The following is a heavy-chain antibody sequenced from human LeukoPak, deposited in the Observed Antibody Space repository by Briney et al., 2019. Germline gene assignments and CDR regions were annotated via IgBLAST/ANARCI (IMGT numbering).Heavy chain of an antibody. J-gene: IGHJ4*02. CDR1: GGSISNSNSF. CDR3: ARRVYGTPQYY. D-gene: IGHD5/OR15-5a*01. CDR2: IYYSGIT. V-gene: IGHV4-39*01. Sequence: PSETLSLTCTVSGGSISNSNSFWAWIRQPPGKGLEWIGTIYYSGITHYSPSLKSRVTISVDTSKNQFSLKLSSVTATDTALYYCARRVYGTPQYYWGQGTLVTVSS.